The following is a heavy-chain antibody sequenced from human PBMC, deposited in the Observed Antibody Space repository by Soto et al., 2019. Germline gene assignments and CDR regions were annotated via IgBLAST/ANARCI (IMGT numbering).Heavy chain of an antibody. D-gene: IGHD2-8*02. CDR1: GGSFSDYY. J-gene: IGHJ4*02. Sequence: QVQLQQWGAGLLKPSETLSLTCAVYGGSFSDYYWTWIRQPPGTGLEWIGEINHSGSTNNNPSLKSRVTISVDTSKNQSSLKLTSVTAADTAVYYCARDQITGLFDYWGQGTLVTVSS. CDR2: INHSGST. V-gene: IGHV4-34*01. CDR3: ARDQITGLFDY.